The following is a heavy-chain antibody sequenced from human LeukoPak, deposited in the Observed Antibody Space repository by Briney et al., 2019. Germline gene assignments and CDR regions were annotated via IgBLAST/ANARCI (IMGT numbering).Heavy chain of an antibody. Sequence: PGGSLRLSCAASGFSFSSLGMHWVRQAPGKGREWVSLSSSDGSNIYYANSVKGRFTISRDNSRNTLFLQMNSLRSEDTAVYFCAIEGGDGDLLSYWGQGTLVTVSS. V-gene: IGHV3-30*03. CDR2: SSSDGSNI. CDR3: AIEGGDGDLLSY. CDR1: GFSFSSLG. J-gene: IGHJ4*02. D-gene: IGHD3-10*01.